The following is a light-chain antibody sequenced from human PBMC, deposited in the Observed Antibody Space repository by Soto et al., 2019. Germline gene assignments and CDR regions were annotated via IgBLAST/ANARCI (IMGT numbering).Light chain of an antibody. V-gene: IGKV3-20*01. CDR3: QQYNNWPPWT. Sequence: VLTQSPGTLSLSPGERASLSCRAIQTVRNNYLAWYQQKPGQAPRLLIYDASSRATGIPDRFSGGGSGTAFTLTISSLQSEDFAVYYCQQYNNWPPWTFGQGTKVDIK. CDR2: DAS. J-gene: IGKJ1*01. CDR1: QTVRNNY.